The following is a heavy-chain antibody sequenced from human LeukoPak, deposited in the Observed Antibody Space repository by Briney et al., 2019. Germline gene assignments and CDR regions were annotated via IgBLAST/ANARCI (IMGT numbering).Heavy chain of an antibody. V-gene: IGHV3-23*01. CDR3: AIRVGATTRDY. CDR2: ISGSGGST. J-gene: IGHJ4*02. CDR1: GFTFNSYA. Sequence: GGSLRLSWAASGFTFNSYAMSWVRQAPGKGLEWVSAISGSGGSTYYADSVKGRFTISRDNSKNTLYLQMNSLRAEDTAVYYCAIRVGATTRDYWGQGTLVTVSS. D-gene: IGHD1-26*01.